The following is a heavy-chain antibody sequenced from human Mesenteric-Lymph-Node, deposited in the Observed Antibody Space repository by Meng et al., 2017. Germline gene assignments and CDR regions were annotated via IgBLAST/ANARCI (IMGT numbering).Heavy chain of an antibody. J-gene: IGHJ3*02. CDR2: IIPIFGTA. Sequence: SVKVSCKASGYTFTSYGISWVRQAPGQGLEWMGGIIPIFGTANYAQKFQGRVTITTDESTSTAYMELSSLRSEDTAVYYCASPGYCSGGSWYYLSAFDIWGQGTMVTVSS. CDR1: GYTFTSYG. V-gene: IGHV1-69*05. CDR3: ASPGYCSGGSWYYLSAFDI. D-gene: IGHD2-15*01.